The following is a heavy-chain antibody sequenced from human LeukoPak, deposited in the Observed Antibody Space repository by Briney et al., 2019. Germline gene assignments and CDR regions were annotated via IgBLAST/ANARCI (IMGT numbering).Heavy chain of an antibody. Sequence: SVKVSCKASGGSFDNYAFSWVRQAPGQGLEWMGGIIPMFGTPHYAEKFQGRATITADESKSTAYMELSSLRSEDTAVYYCANKRSEETKQHHHGSGSYFNPWYYGMDVWGQGTKVSVSS. CDR1: GGSFDNYA. CDR3: ANKRSEETKQHHHGSGSYFNPWYYGMDV. V-gene: IGHV1-69*13. CDR2: IIPMFGTP. J-gene: IGHJ6*02. D-gene: IGHD3-10*01.